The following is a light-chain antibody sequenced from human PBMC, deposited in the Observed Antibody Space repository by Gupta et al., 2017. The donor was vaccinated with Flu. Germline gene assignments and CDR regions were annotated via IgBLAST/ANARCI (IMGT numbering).Light chain of an antibody. J-gene: IGKJ2*03. Sequence: DIQLTQSPSFVSASFGDRVTITCRASQGISSYLAWYQQKPGKVPKLLIFGASTGQTGIPTRFSGSGSGTDFILTISSLQPEDFASYYCQQCDSHPYSFGQGTKLEI. V-gene: IGKV1-9*01. CDR3: QQCDSHPYS. CDR2: GAS. CDR1: QGISSY.